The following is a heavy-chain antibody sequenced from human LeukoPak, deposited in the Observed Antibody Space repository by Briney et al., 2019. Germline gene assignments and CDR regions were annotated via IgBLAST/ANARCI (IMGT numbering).Heavy chain of an antibody. CDR3: ARVGSSRYGDYGY. V-gene: IGHV4-30-4*01. CDR2: IYYSGST. Sequence: PSETLSLTCTVSGGSISSGDYYWSWIRQPPGKGLEWIGYIYYSGSTYYNPSLKSRVTISVDTSKNQFSLKLSSVTAADTAVYYCARVGSSRYGDYGYWGQGTLVTVSS. J-gene: IGHJ4*02. CDR1: GGSISSGDYY. D-gene: IGHD4-17*01.